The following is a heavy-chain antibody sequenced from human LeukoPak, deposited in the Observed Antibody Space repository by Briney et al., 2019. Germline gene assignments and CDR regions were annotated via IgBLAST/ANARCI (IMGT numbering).Heavy chain of an antibody. D-gene: IGHD2-21*02. CDR2: IYAGHSDT. V-gene: IGHV5-51*01. Sequence: NHGESLKISCKASGYTFSSYSIGWVRQLPGKGLEWMGIIYAGHSDTAYSPSFQGQVTISADRSISTAYLQWSSLQASDTAVYFCARRAYCGGDCYIDYWGQGTLVTVSS. CDR1: GYTFSSYS. J-gene: IGHJ4*02. CDR3: ARRAYCGGDCYIDY.